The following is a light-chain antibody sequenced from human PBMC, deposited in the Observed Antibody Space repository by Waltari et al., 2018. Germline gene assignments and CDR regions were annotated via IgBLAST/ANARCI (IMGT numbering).Light chain of an antibody. CDR1: NIGTKS. V-gene: IGLV3-21*04. CDR3: QVWDANNEPGV. J-gene: IGLJ1*01. Sequence: SYVLTQPPSVSVAPGETARITCGGNNIGTKSVHWYQQKPGQAPVLVIAYDSARRSGIPEVVAGANSGNTATLTISRVEAGDEAEYFCQVWDANNEPGVFGTGTEVTVL. CDR2: YDS.